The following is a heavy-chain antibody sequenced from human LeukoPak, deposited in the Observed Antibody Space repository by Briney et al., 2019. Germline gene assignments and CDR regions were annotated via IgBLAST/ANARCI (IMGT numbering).Heavy chain of an antibody. CDR2: FTGSGGST. D-gene: IGHD6-6*01. V-gene: IGHV3-23*01. CDR1: GFTFRSYA. CDR3: AKGTISSRYYYYYMDV. Sequence: GGSLRLSCAASGFTFRSYAMNWVRQAPGRGLEWVSTFTGSGGSTYYADSVKGRFTISRDNSKNTLYLQMSSLRAEDTAVYYCAKGTISSRYYYYYMDVWGKGTTVTVSS. J-gene: IGHJ6*03.